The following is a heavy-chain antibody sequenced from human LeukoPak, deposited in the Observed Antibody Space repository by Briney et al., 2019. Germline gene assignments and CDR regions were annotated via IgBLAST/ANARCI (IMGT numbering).Heavy chain of an antibody. CDR1: GYTFTSYG. D-gene: IGHD3-3*01. CDR2: ISAYNGNT. CDR3: ARVSDDFWSGYSVY. J-gene: IGHJ4*02. Sequence: ASVKVSCKASGYTFTSYGISWVRQAPGQGLEWMGWISAYNGNTNYAQKLQGRVTMTTDTSTSTAYMELRSLRSDDTAVYYCARVSDDFWSGYSVYWGQGTLVTVSS. V-gene: IGHV1-18*01.